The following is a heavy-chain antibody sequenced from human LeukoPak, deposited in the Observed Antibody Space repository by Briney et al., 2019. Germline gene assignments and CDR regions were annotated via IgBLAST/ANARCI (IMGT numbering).Heavy chain of an antibody. V-gene: IGHV4-30-4*07. J-gene: IGHJ5*02. CDR2: IYYSGST. CDR1: GGSISSGGYS. CDR3: ARHPYEVLTGDRWFDP. D-gene: IGHD7-27*01. Sequence: PSQTLSLTCAVSGGSISSGGYSWSWIRQPPGKGLEWIGYIYYSGSTYYNPSLKSRVTISVDTSKNQFSLKLSSVTAADTAVYYCARHPYEVLTGDRWFDPWGQGTLVTVSS.